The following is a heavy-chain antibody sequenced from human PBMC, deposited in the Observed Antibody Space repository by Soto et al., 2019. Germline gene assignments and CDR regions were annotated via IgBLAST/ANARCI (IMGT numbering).Heavy chain of an antibody. CDR1: GHTFHNYA. CDR3: AKVSSGIGVVTSALP. J-gene: IGHJ4*02. CDR2: ISGSGGST. V-gene: IGHV3-23*01. Sequence: EVQLLESGGGLEQPGGSLRLSCVGSGHTFHNYAMTWVRQAPGKGLEWVSGISGSGGSTYYADSVRGRFTISRDDSKNTLYVQMNSLRAEDTAVYYCAKVSSGIGVVTSALPWGQGTLVTVSS. D-gene: IGHD2-2*01.